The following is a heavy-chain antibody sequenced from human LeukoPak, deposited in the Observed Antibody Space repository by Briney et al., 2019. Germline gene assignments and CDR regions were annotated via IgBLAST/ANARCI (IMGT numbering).Heavy chain of an antibody. Sequence: GGSLRLSCAASGFTFSSYAMSWVRQAPGKGLEWVSAISGSGGSTYYADSVKGRFAISRDNSKNTLYLQMNSLRAEDTAVYYCAKVKNYYDSSGYCYYFDYWGQGTLVAVSS. CDR1: GFTFSSYA. V-gene: IGHV3-23*01. D-gene: IGHD3-22*01. J-gene: IGHJ4*02. CDR3: AKVKNYYDSSGYCYYFDY. CDR2: ISGSGGST.